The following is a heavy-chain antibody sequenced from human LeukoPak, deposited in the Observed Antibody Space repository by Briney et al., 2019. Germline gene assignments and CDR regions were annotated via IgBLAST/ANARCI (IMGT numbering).Heavy chain of an antibody. CDR1: GFTLSSYA. D-gene: IGHD3-22*01. CDR3: AKPGYYDDSEFDY. J-gene: IGHJ4*02. CDR2: LSGSGVST. V-gene: IGHV3-23*01. Sequence: GGSLRLSCAASGFTLSSYAMSWVRQAPGKGLEWVSDLSGSGVSTYYTDSVKRPLTISRDNSKNTLYLQMSSLRAEDTAVYYCAKPGYYDDSEFDYWGQGTLVTVSS.